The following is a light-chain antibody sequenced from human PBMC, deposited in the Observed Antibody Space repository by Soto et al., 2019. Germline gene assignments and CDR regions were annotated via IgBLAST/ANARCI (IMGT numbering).Light chain of an antibody. CDR2: DAS. V-gene: IGKV1-5*01. Sequence: DIQMTQSPSTLSASVGDRVTITCRAGQSIGTWLAWYQHRPGKAPSLLIYDASTLRSGVPSRFSGSGSGTEFTLTISSLQADDFATYYCQQSDTYPLTFGQGTRLDIK. CDR1: QSIGTW. J-gene: IGKJ5*01. CDR3: QQSDTYPLT.